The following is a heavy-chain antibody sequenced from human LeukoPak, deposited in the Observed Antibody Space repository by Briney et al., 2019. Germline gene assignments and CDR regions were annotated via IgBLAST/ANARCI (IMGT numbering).Heavy chain of an antibody. J-gene: IGHJ4*02. Sequence: GGSLRLSCAASGFTFSTYAMSWVRQAPGKGLEWVSAISGNGGSTYYAESVKGRFTISRDNSKNTLYLQMNSLRAEDTAVYFCAKDEYSSSFFDYWGQGTLVTVSS. V-gene: IGHV3-23*01. CDR2: ISGNGGST. CDR1: GFTFSTYA. D-gene: IGHD6-13*01. CDR3: AKDEYSSSFFDY.